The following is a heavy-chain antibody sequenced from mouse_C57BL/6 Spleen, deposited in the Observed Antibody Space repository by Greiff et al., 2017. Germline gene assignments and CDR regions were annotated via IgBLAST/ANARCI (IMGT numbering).Heavy chain of an antibody. J-gene: IGHJ3*01. CDR2: IHPNSGST. Sequence: QVQLQQPGAELVKPGASVKLFCKASGYTFTSYWMHWGKQRPGQGLEWIGMIHPNSGSTNYKEKFKSKATLTVDKSSSTAYMQLSSLTSEDSAVYYCARSGYGNYDPWFAYWGQGTLVTVSA. CDR1: GYTFTSYW. D-gene: IGHD2-1*01. CDR3: ARSGYGNYDPWFAY. V-gene: IGHV1-64*01.